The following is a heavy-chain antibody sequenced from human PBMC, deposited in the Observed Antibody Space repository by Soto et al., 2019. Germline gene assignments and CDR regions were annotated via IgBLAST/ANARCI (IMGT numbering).Heavy chain of an antibody. D-gene: IGHD3-9*01. CDR1: GYTFTSYD. V-gene: IGHV1-8*01. J-gene: IGHJ6*02. CDR2: MNPNSGNT. CDR3: ALDSFDPRSQYYYYGMDV. Sequence: GASVKVSCKASGYTFTSYDINWVRQATGQGLEWMGWMNPNSGNTGYAQKFQGRVTMTRNTSISTAYMELSSLRSEDTAVYYCALDSFDPRSQYYYYGMDVWGQGTTVTVSS.